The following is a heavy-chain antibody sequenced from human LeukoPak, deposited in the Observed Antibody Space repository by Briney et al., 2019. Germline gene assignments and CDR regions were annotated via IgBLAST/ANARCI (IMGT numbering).Heavy chain of an antibody. CDR2: IYHSGST. CDR1: GGSISSNSYY. V-gene: IGHV4-39*07. D-gene: IGHD1-26*01. Sequence: KASETLSLTCTVSGGSISSNSYYWGWIRQPPGKGLEWIGYIYHSGSTYYNPSLKSRVTISVDTSENQFSLKLSSVTAADTAVYYCAKDTPKWELHLDYWGQGTLVTVSS. J-gene: IGHJ4*02. CDR3: AKDTPKWELHLDY.